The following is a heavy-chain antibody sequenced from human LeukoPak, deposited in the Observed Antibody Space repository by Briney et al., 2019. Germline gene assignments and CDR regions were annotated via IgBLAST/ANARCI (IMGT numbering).Heavy chain of an antibody. CDR2: IYHSGST. CDR3: ARLETAGAFDI. J-gene: IGHJ3*02. Sequence: PSETLSLTCTVSGYSISSGYYWGWIRQPPGKGLEWIGIIYHSGSTYFNPSLKSRVTISVDTSKNQFSLKLTSVTAADTAVYYCARLETAGAFDIWGQGTMVTVSS. D-gene: IGHD3-3*01. V-gene: IGHV4-38-2*02. CDR1: GYSISSGYY.